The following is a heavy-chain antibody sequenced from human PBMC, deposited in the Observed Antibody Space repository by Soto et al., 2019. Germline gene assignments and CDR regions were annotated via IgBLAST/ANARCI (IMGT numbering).Heavy chain of an antibody. Sequence: SETLSLTCTVSGVSVSDYSYQWSWIRLPPGQGLEWIGYISHHGFNNYNPSLKSRVTISVSTSNNQFSLNLRSVTAADTAIYYCARDYWGSLDYWGQGTPVTVFS. CDR1: GVSVSDYSYQ. D-gene: IGHD7-27*01. J-gene: IGHJ4*02. CDR3: ARDYWGSLDY. V-gene: IGHV4-61*01. CDR2: ISHHGFN.